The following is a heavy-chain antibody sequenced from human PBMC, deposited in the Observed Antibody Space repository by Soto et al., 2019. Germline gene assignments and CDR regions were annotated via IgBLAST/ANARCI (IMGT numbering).Heavy chain of an antibody. CDR3: GKDGSSGWPDFDDMDV. V-gene: IGHV3-30*18. CDR1: GFTFSSYG. J-gene: IGHJ6*02. CDR2: ILYDGSKK. Sequence: GGSLRLSCAASGFTFSSYGMHWVRQAPGKGLEWVAVILYDGSKKYYADSVKGRFTISRDNSKNTLYLQMSSLRAEDTALYYWGKDGSSGWPDFDDMDVWGQGTTVTVSS. D-gene: IGHD6-19*01.